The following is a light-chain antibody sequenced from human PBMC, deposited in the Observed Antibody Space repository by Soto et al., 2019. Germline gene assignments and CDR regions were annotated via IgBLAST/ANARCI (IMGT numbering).Light chain of an antibody. CDR1: QAISKY. J-gene: IGKJ1*01. V-gene: IGKV1-27*01. CDR3: QNYNSAPQT. Sequence: DIQMTQSPSSLSASVGDRVTITCRASQAISKYLVWYQQKPGKDPELLIYAASTLQSGVPSRFRGSGSGTDFTLTINSLQPEDVATYYCQNYNSAPQTFGQGTKVEIK. CDR2: AAS.